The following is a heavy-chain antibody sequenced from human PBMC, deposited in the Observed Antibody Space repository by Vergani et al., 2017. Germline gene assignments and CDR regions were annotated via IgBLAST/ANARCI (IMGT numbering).Heavy chain of an antibody. CDR2: ISSSSSYI. Sequence: EVQLVESGGGLVKPGGSLRLSCAASGFTFSSYSMNWVRQVPGKGLEWVSSISSSSSYIYYADSVKGRFTISRDNAKNSLYLQMNSLRAEDTAVYYCARDGEYYYDSSGYYHFDYWGQGTLVTVSS. J-gene: IGHJ4*02. D-gene: IGHD3-22*01. V-gene: IGHV3-21*01. CDR1: GFTFSSYS. CDR3: ARDGEYYYDSSGYYHFDY.